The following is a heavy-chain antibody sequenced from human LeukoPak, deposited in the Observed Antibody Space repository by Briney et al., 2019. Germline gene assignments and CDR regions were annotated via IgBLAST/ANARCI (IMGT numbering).Heavy chain of an antibody. V-gene: IGHV3-21*01. Sequence: GGSLRLSCAASGFTLRSYAMNWVRQAPGKGLEWVSLISTNSNEIYYADSVKGRFTISRDNSKNSLYLQMYSLRAEDTAVHYCARDLYYFGSGTYYRSDAFDIWGQGTMVTVSA. CDR2: ISTNSNEI. D-gene: IGHD3-10*01. J-gene: IGHJ3*02. CDR1: GFTLRSYA. CDR3: ARDLYYFGSGTYYRSDAFDI.